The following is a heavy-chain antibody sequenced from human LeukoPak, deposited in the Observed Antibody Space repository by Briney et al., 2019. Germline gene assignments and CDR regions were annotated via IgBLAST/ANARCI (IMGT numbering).Heavy chain of an antibody. J-gene: IGHJ4*02. V-gene: IGHV4-39*01. CDR1: GGSITSSNYY. CDR3: VYYYGSGSVEY. CDR2: FYYSGST. D-gene: IGHD3-10*01. Sequence: SETLSLTCTVSGGSITSSNYYWGWIRQPPGKGLEWIGSFYYSGSTNYNPSLKSRVTIPVDTSKNQFSLKLSSVTAADTAVYYCVYYYGSGSVEYWGQGTLVAVSS.